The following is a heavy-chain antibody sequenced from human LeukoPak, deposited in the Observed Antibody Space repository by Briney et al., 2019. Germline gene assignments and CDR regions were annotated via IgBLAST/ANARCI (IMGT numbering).Heavy chain of an antibody. J-gene: IGHJ5*02. Sequence: QTLSLTCAIPGDSVSSNSVAWNWIGQSPSMGLEGLGRTYYRSKWYNDYAVSVKSLITLNPDTSKNQFSLQLNSVTPEDTAVYYCARGFLDDPANWFDPWGQGTLVTVSS. V-gene: IGHV6-1*01. CDR1: GDSVSSNSVA. CDR2: TYYRSKWYN. CDR3: ARGFLDDPANWFDP. D-gene: IGHD2-21*01.